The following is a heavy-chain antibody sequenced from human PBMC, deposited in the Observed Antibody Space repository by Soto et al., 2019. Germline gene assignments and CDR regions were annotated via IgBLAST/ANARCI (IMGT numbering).Heavy chain of an antibody. CDR2: IITIFGTA. Sequence: QVQLVQSGAEVKKPGSSVKVSCKASGGTFSSYAISWVRQGPGQGLEWMEGIITIFGTAEYAQKVEGRDTITADASTSKASMELSSLRSEVTAVYYCASPPIVATIVNYYSGMDVWGQRTTVTVSS. J-gene: IGHJ6*02. CDR3: ASPPIVATIVNYYSGMDV. D-gene: IGHD5-12*01. CDR1: GGTFSSYA. V-gene: IGHV1-69*12.